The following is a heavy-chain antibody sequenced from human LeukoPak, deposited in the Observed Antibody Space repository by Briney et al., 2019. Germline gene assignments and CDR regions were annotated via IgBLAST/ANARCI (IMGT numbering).Heavy chain of an antibody. CDR1: GGSSSGYY. J-gene: IGHJ4*02. CDR3: ARALLWFGESTRDY. D-gene: IGHD3-10*01. Sequence: SETLSLTCAVYGGSSSGYYWSWTRQPPGKGLEWIGEINHSGSTNYNPSLRSRVTISVDTSKNQFSLKLSSVTAADTAVYYCARALLWFGESTRDYWGQGTLVTVSS. V-gene: IGHV4-34*01. CDR2: INHSGST.